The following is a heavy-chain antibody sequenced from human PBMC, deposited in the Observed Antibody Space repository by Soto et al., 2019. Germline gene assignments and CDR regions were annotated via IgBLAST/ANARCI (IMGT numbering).Heavy chain of an antibody. CDR1: GFTFTSSA. Sequence: SVKVSCKASGFTFTSSAVQWVRQARGQRLEWIGWIVVGSGNTNYAQKFQERVTITRDMSTSTAYMELSSLRSEDTAVYYCAVGYSDYDFAVAGGYYYGMDVWGQGTTVTVS. CDR2: IVVGSGNT. D-gene: IGHD5-12*01. J-gene: IGHJ6*02. V-gene: IGHV1-58*01. CDR3: AVGYSDYDFAVAGGYYYGMDV.